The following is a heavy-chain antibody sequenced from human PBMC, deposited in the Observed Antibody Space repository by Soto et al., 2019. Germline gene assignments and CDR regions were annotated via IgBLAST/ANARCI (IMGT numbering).Heavy chain of an antibody. CDR1: GGTFSSYA. CDR3: ERTRCGDGYNAPFDD. D-gene: IGHD1-1*01. Sequence: QVQLVQSGAEVRKPGSSVKVSCKASGGTFSSYAISWVRQAPGQGLDWMGGIVPMLGSGNYAQKFEGRLTITADEYTRTAYMDLSSLRSEDTAVYYCERTRCGDGYNAPFDDWGQGTLVTVS. CDR2: IVPMLGSG. V-gene: IGHV1-69*12. J-gene: IGHJ4*02.